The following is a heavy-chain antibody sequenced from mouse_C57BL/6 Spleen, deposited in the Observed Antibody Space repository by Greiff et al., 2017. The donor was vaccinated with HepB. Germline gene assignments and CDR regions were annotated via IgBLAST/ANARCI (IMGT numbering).Heavy chain of an antibody. CDR2: ISYDGSN. V-gene: IGHV3-6*01. J-gene: IGHJ2*01. CDR3: ARDRYCFDY. CDR1: GYSITSGYY. Sequence: VQLKESGPGLVKPSQSLSLTCSVTGYSITSGYYWNWIRQFPGNKLEWMGYISYDGSNNYNPSLKNRISITRDTSKNQFFLKLNSVTTEDTATYYCARDRYCFDYWGQGTTLTVSS.